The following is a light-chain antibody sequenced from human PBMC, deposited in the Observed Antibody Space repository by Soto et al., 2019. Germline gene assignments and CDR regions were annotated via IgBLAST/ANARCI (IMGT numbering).Light chain of an antibody. J-gene: IGKJ1*01. CDR3: QQYNSYPWT. Sequence: DIQMTQSPSTLSASVGDRVTITCLASQSISSWLAWYQQKPWKAPKLLIYKAYSLESGVPPRFSGSGSGTEFTLTISSLQPDDFATYYCQQYNSYPWTFGQGTKVEIK. V-gene: IGKV1-5*03. CDR2: KAY. CDR1: QSISSW.